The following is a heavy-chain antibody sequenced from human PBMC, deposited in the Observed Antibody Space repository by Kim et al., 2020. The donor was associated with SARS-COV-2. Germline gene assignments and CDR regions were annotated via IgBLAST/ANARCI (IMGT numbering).Heavy chain of an antibody. CDR1: GFIVTNHY. V-gene: IGHV3-53*01. CDR2: IHIDGTT. D-gene: IGHD7-27*01. CDR3: RRGHWGDTPS. J-gene: IGHJ5*02. Sequence: GGSLRLSCAASGFIVTNHYLTWVRQAPGKGLEWLSMIHIDGTTYYADSVRGRFTISRVTSENTLYLQMNNLRAEDTAIYFCRRGHWGDTPSWGQGTRVTISS.